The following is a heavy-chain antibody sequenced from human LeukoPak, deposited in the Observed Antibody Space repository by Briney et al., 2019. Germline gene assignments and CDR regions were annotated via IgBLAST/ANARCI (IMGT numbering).Heavy chain of an antibody. CDR1: GFTFSSYG. Sequence: LRLSCAASGFTFSSYGMHWVRQAPGKGLEWIGYIYYSGSTYYNPSLKSRVTISVDTSKNQFSLKLSSVTAADTAVYYCARVSPAAYYYGMDVWGKGTTVTVSS. CDR3: ARVSPAAYYYGMDV. J-gene: IGHJ6*04. CDR2: IYYSGST. V-gene: IGHV4-31*02.